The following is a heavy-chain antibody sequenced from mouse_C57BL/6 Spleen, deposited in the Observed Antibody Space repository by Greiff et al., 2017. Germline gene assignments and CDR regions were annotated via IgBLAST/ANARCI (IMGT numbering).Heavy chain of an antibody. CDR3: ARGWLLYFDY. CDR1: GYSITGGYY. D-gene: IGHD2-3*01. J-gene: IGHJ2*01. CDR2: ISYDGSN. Sequence: ESGPGLVKPSQSLSLTCSVTGYSITGGYYWNWIRQFPGNKLEWMGYISYDGSNNYNPSLKNRISITRDTSKNQFFLKLNSVTTEDTATYYCARGWLLYFDYWGQGTTLTVSS. V-gene: IGHV3-6*01.